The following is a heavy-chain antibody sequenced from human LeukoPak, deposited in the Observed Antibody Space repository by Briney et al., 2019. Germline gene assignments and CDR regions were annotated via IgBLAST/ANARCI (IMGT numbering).Heavy chain of an antibody. D-gene: IGHD6-6*01. J-gene: IGHJ5*02. Sequence: GGSLRLTCAASGFSFSNFWMSRVRQAPGKGLEWVANIKPDGSATNYVDSVKGRFTISRDNAKNSLDLQMNSLRAEDTAVYYCARVGGSSSWGQGTLVTVSS. V-gene: IGHV3-7*01. CDR1: GFSFSNFW. CDR3: ARVGGSSS. CDR2: IKPDGSAT.